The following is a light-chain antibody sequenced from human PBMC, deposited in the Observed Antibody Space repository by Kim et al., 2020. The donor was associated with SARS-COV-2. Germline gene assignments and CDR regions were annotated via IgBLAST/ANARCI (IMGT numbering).Light chain of an antibody. J-gene: IGLJ2*01. CDR2: QDT. CDR3: QACDSGTVV. V-gene: IGLV3-1*01. Sequence: SMSTGQTASITCSGDKLGDKYVCLYQQKRGQSPVLVIYQDTKRPSGIPERFSGSSSGNTATLTISGTQAMDEADYYCQACDSGTVVFGGGTQLTVL. CDR1: KLGDKY.